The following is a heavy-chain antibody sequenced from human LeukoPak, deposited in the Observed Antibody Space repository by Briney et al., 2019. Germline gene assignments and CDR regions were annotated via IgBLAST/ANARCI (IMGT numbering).Heavy chain of an antibody. J-gene: IGHJ3*02. CDR3: ARHAPIKTTVTTSHAFDI. V-gene: IGHV4-39*01. CDR1: GFTFSSYSMN. CDR2: IYYSGNT. D-gene: IGHD4-17*01. Sequence: GSLRLSCAASGFTFSSYSMNWARQAPGKGLEWIGSIYYSGNTYYYPPLKSRVTISVDTSKNQFSLRLSSVTAADTAVYYCARHAPIKTTVTTSHAFDIWGQGTMVTVSS.